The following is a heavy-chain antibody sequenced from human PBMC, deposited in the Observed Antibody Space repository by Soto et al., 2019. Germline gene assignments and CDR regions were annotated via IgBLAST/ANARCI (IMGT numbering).Heavy chain of an antibody. V-gene: IGHV1-3*01. CDR1: GYTFTSYA. CDR3: ARGSDRGASDYDILTGYPYYFDY. CDR2: INAGNGNT. Sequence: QVQLVQSGAEVKKPGASVKVSCKASGYTFTSYAMHWVRQAPGQRLEWMGSINAGNGNTKYSQKFQGRVTITRDTSASTAYMELSSLRSEDTAVYYCARGSDRGASDYDILTGYPYYFDYWGQGTLVTVSS. D-gene: IGHD3-9*01. J-gene: IGHJ4*02.